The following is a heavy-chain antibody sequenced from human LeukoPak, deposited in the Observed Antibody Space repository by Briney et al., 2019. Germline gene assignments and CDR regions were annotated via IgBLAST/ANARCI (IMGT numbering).Heavy chain of an antibody. CDR2: IWYDGSNK. CDR1: GFTFSSYG. Sequence: GRSLRLSCAASGFTFSSYGMHWVRQAPGKGLEWVAVIWYDGSNKYYADSVKGRFTFSRDNSKNTLYPQMNSLRAEDTAVYYCAKDKTRVIMGSLDYWGQGTLVTVSS. CDR3: AKDKTRVIMGSLDY. J-gene: IGHJ4*02. D-gene: IGHD3-10*01. V-gene: IGHV3-33*06.